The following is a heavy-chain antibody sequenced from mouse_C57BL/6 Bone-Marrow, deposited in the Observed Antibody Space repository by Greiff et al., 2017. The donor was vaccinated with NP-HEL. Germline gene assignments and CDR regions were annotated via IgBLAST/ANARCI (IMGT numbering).Heavy chain of an antibody. CDR1: GFTFSDSY. V-gene: IGHV5-12*01. D-gene: IGHD2-5*01. CDR3: ARQAAYYSNYWYFDV. CDR2: ISNGGGST. J-gene: IGHJ1*03. Sequence: EVHLVESGGGLVQPGGSLKLSCAASGFTFSDSYMYWVRQTPEKRLEWVAYISNGGGSTYYPDTVKGRFTIPRDNANNTLYLQMSRLKSEDTAMYYCARQAAYYSNYWYFDVWGTGTTVTVSS.